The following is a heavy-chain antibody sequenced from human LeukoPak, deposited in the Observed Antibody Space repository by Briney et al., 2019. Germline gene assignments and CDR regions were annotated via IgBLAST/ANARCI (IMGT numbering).Heavy chain of an antibody. J-gene: IGHJ2*01. V-gene: IGHV3-30*18. CDR2: ISYDGSNK. CDR1: GFTFSSYG. Sequence: PRGSLRLSCAASGFTFSSYGMHWVRQAPGKGLEWVAVISYDGSNKYYADSVKGRFTISRDNSKNTLYLQMNSLRAEDTAVYYCAKQEWYFDLWGRGTLLTLFS. CDR3: AKQEWYFDL.